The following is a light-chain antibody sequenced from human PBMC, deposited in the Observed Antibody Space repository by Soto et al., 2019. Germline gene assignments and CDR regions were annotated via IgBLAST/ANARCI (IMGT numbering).Light chain of an antibody. V-gene: IGKV1-39*01. CDR1: QSISNF. CDR2: AAS. CDR3: QQSYSTPLT. Sequence: DIQMTQSPSSLSASVGDRVTITCRPSQSISNFLNWYQQKPGKAPELLISAASSLLSGVPSRFSGTGSGTDFSLTISSLQPEDFATYYCQQSYSTPLTFGGGTTVEIK. J-gene: IGKJ4*01.